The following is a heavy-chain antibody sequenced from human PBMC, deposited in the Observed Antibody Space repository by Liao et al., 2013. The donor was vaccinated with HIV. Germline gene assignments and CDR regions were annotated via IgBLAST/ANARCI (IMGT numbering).Heavy chain of an antibody. CDR1: GGSINPYY. D-gene: IGHD3-16*01. J-gene: IGHJ4*02. Sequence: QVQLQQWGAGLLKPSETLSLTCTVSGGSINPYYWSWIRQPPGKGLEWIGEINHGGSTIHNPSLKSRVTISVDTSKNQFSLKLSSVTAADTAVYYCARGFRLRLGLVDYVGPGNPGHRLL. CDR2: INHGGST. V-gene: IGHV4-34*01. CDR3: ARGFRLRLGLVDY.